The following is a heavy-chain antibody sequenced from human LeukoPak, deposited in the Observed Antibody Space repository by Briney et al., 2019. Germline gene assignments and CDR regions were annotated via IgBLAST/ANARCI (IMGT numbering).Heavy chain of an antibody. J-gene: IGHJ6*02. CDR2: INPNSGGT. Sequence: ASVKVSCKASGYTFTGYYMHWARQAPGQGLEWMGRINPNSGGTNYAQKFQGRVTMTRDTSISTAYMELSRLRSDDTAVYYCARGGYDFVYYYYGMDVWGQGTTVIVSS. CDR3: ARGGYDFVYYYYGMDV. D-gene: IGHD3-3*01. CDR1: GYTFTGYY. V-gene: IGHV1-2*06.